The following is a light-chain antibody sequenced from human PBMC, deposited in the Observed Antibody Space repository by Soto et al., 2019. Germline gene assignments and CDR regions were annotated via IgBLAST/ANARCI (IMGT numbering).Light chain of an antibody. CDR2: GAS. Sequence: PGEKATLSFRASQRIGTYLAWYQQKPGQAPSLLIYGASSRATGIPDRLSGSGSGTDFTLTISRLEPEDFAVYYCQQYVTTPLTFGGGTKVDIK. J-gene: IGKJ4*01. CDR1: QRIGTY. V-gene: IGKV3-20*01. CDR3: QQYVTTPLT.